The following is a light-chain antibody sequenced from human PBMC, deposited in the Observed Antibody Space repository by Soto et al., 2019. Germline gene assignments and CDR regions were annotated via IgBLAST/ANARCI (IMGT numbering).Light chain of an antibody. Sequence: QSVLTQPASVSGSPGQSITISCTGTSSDVGGYNYVSWYQQHPGEAPKLMIYDVSNRPSGISNRFSGSKSGNTASLTISGLQAEDEADYYCSSYTGSSTYVFGTGTQLTVL. CDR1: SSDVGGYNY. J-gene: IGLJ1*01. CDR3: SSYTGSSTYV. CDR2: DVS. V-gene: IGLV2-14*01.